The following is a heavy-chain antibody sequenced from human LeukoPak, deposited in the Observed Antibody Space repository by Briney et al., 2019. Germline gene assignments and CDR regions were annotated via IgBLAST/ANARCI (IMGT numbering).Heavy chain of an antibody. J-gene: IGHJ6*02. CDR1: GFTFSSYG. CDR3: ARGHCSSTSCYGNYYYYGMDV. CDR2: ISYDGGNK. D-gene: IGHD2-2*01. Sequence: PGGSLRLSCAASGFTFSSYGMHWVRQAPGKGLEWVAVISYDGGNKYYADSVKGRFTITRDNSKNTLYLQMNSLRAEDTAVYYCARGHCSSTSCYGNYYYYGMDVWGQGTTVTVSS. V-gene: IGHV3-30*03.